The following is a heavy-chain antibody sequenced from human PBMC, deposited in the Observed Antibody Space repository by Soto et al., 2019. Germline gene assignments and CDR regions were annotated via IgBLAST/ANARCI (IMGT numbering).Heavy chain of an antibody. J-gene: IGHJ5*02. CDR2: IGTAGDT. Sequence: EVQLVESGGGLVQPGGSLRLSCAASGFTFSSYDMHWVRQATGKGLEWVSAIGTAGDTYYPGSVKGRFTISRENAKNSLYLQMNSLRAGDTAVYYCARDRGREGFGPWGQGTLVTVSS. CDR3: ARDRGREGFGP. D-gene: IGHD3-10*01. CDR1: GFTFSSYD. V-gene: IGHV3-13*01.